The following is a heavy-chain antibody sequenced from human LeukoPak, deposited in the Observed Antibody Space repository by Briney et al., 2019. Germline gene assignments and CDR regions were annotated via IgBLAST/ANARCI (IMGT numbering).Heavy chain of an antibody. D-gene: IGHD6-19*01. CDR1: GFTFRNYA. CDR2: ISGSGGGT. J-gene: IGHJ4*02. CDR3: ATRAVASSLLYFDY. V-gene: IGHV3-23*01. Sequence: PGGSLRLSCAASGFTFRNYAMSWVRQAPGKGLEWVSSISGSGGGTYYADSVKGRFTISRDNSKNTLYLQMNSLRAEDTALYYCATRAVASSLLYFDYWGQGTLVTVSS.